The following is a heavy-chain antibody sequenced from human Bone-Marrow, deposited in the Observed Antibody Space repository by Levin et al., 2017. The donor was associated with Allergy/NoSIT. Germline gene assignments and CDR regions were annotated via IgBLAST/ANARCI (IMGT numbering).Heavy chain of an antibody. CDR1: GFSFSTYA. CDR3: AKNLMEGVACYEY. D-gene: IGHD2-15*01. J-gene: IGHJ4*02. Sequence: GESLKISCAASGFSFSTYAMTWVRQAPGKGLEWVSAISGSGGHIYYTDSVKGRFTASRDNSQKMLYLQMNSLRVEDTAVYYCAKNLMEGVACYEYWGLGTLVTVSS. V-gene: IGHV3-23*01. CDR2: ISGSGGHI.